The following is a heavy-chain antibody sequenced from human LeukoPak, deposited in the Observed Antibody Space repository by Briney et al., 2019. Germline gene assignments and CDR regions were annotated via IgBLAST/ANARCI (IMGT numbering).Heavy chain of an antibody. CDR2: ISGSGGST. D-gene: IGHD3-10*01. V-gene: IGHV3-23*01. Sequence: PGGSLRLSCAASGFTFSSYAMSWVRQAPGKGLEWVSAISGSGGSTYYADSVKGRFTISRDNSKNTLYLQMNSLRAEDTAVYYCAKCPWFFGGSYYFDYWGPGTLVTVSS. CDR1: GFTFSSYA. CDR3: AKCPWFFGGSYYFDY. J-gene: IGHJ4*02.